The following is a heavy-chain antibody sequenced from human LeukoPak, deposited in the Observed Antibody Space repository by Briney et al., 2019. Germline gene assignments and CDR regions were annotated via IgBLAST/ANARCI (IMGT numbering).Heavy chain of an antibody. D-gene: IGHD3-22*01. Sequence: RGSLRLSCAASGFTFSSYSMDWVRQAPGKGLEWVSSISSSSSYIYYADSVKGRFTISRDNAKNSLYLQMNSLRAEDTAVYYCARDGPTYYYDSSGCYYMDVWGKGTTVTVSS. CDR3: ARDGPTYYYDSSGCYYMDV. J-gene: IGHJ6*03. V-gene: IGHV3-21*01. CDR1: GFTFSSYS. CDR2: ISSSSSYI.